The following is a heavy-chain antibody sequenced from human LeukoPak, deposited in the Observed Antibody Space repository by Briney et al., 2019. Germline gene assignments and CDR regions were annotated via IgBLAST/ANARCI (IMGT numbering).Heavy chain of an antibody. CDR1: GFTFSSYW. J-gene: IGHJ4*02. D-gene: IGHD3-22*01. Sequence: GGSLRLSCAASGFTFSSYWMNWVRQAPGKGLEWVSSISSSSSYIYYADSVKGRFTISRDNAKNSLYLQMNSLRAEDTAVYYCARTYDSSGYAPPPNDYWGQGTLVTVSS. V-gene: IGHV3-21*01. CDR3: ARTYDSSGYAPPPNDY. CDR2: ISSSSSYI.